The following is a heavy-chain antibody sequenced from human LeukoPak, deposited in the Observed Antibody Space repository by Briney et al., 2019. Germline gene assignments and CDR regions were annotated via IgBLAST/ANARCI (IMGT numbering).Heavy chain of an antibody. Sequence: SETLSLTCTVSGGSISNYYWSWIRQPAGKGLEWIGRIYTSGSTNYNPSLKSRVTMSVDTSKNQFSLKLSSVTAADTAVYYCAIISDSSSDWYFDLWGRGTLVTVSS. CDR1: GGSISNYY. CDR2: IYTSGST. J-gene: IGHJ2*01. D-gene: IGHD6-13*01. V-gene: IGHV4-4*07. CDR3: AIISDSSSDWYFDL.